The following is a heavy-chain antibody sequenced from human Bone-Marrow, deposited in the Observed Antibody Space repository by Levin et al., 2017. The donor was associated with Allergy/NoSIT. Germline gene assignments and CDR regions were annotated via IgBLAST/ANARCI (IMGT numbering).Heavy chain of an antibody. CDR3: AKDRIGTVPDAFDI. D-gene: IGHD2-2*01. CDR1: GFTFNNYA. J-gene: IGHJ3*02. CDR2: ISSSDGRT. V-gene: IGHV3-23*01. Sequence: GSLRLSCAASGFTFNNYAMTWVRQAPGKGLEWVSAISSSDGRTYYADSVKGRFTISRDNSKTTLSLQMSSLRAEDTAVYYCAKDRIGTVPDAFDIWGQGTRVTVSS.